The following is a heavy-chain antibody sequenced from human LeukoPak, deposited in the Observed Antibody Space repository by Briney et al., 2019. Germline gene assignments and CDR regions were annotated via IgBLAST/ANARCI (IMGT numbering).Heavy chain of an antibody. V-gene: IGHV4-59*01. CDR3: AKDRRGLVYDSSGYFDY. Sequence: SETLSLTCSVSGGSISTYYWSWIRQPPGKGLEWIGYIYYSGRTLYNPSLKSRVTISVDTSKNQFSLRLSSVTAEDTALYYCAKDRRGLVYDSSGYFDYWGQGTLVTVSS. CDR2: IYYSGRT. CDR1: GGSISTYY. D-gene: IGHD3-22*01. J-gene: IGHJ4*02.